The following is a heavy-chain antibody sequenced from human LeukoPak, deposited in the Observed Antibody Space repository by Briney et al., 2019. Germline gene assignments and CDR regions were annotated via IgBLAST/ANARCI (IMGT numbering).Heavy chain of an antibody. V-gene: IGHV4-59*01. CDR1: GGSFSGYY. Sequence: PSETLSLTCAVYGGSFSGYYWSWIRQPPGKGLEWIGYIYNIGSTDYNPSLKSRVTISVDTSKNQFSLKLTSVTAADTAVYYCAREGPLHWFDPWGQGTLVTVSS. CDR2: IYNIGST. CDR3: AREGPLHWFDP. J-gene: IGHJ5*02.